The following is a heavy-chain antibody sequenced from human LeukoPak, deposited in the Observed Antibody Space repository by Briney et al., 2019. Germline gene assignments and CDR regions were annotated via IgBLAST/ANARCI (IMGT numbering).Heavy chain of an antibody. V-gene: IGHV4-38-2*01. CDR3: ARMGVSYYYDSSTYYTTAFDV. J-gene: IGHJ3*01. CDR1: GYSISNGYY. Sequence: SETLSLTCAVSGYSISNGYYCCWIRQSPPKGREWIATIIYCRSIYYNPSVQRRVTLSAGTDKHHFYPRLNSVTAADTALYYWARMGVSYYYDSSTYYTTAFDVWGQGTMVSVSS. CDR2: IIYCRSI. D-gene: IGHD3-22*01.